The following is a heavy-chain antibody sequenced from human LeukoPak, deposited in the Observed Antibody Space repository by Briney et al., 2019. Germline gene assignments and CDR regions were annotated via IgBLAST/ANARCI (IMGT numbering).Heavy chain of an antibody. CDR1: GYTFTGYY. CDR3: ACRGYYYDSSGYYFDY. Sequence: GASVKVSCKASGYTFTGYYMHWVRQAPGQGLEWMGWINPNSGGTNYAQKFQGRVTITRDTSISTAYMELSRLRSDDTAVNYCACRGYYYDSSGYYFDYWGQGTLVTVSS. D-gene: IGHD3-22*01. J-gene: IGHJ4*02. CDR2: INPNSGGT. V-gene: IGHV1-2*02.